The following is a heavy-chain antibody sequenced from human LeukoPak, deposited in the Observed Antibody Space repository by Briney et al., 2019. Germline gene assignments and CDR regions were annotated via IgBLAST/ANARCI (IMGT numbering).Heavy chain of an antibody. Sequence: GGSLRLSCAASGFTFSSYGMHWVRQAPGKGLEWVAVIWYDGSNKYYADSVKGRFTISRDNSKNTLYLQMNSLRAEDTAVYYCARDGAEDSSGWSYWGQGTLVTVSS. CDR3: ARDGAEDSSGWSY. CDR1: GFTFSSYG. V-gene: IGHV3-33*01. D-gene: IGHD6-19*01. CDR2: IWYDGSNK. J-gene: IGHJ4*02.